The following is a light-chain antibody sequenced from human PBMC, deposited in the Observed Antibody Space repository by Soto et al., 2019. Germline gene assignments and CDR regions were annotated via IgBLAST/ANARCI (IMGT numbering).Light chain of an antibody. CDR2: GAS. Sequence: EIVLTQSPGTLSLSPGERATLSCRVSQSVSSSYLAWYQQKPGQAPRLLIYGASSRATGIPDRFRGNWSGTQFPLTISRREAEDVVVYYWQQYCSLPWTCGQATKVEFK. V-gene: IGKV3-20*01. J-gene: IGKJ1*01. CDR3: QQYCSLPWT. CDR1: QSVSSSY.